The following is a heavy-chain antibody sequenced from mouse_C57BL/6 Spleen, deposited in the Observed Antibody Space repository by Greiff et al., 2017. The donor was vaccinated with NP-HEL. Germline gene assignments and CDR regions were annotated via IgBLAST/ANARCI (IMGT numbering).Heavy chain of an antibody. CDR2: IYPGDGDT. Sequence: VKLMESGPELVKPGASVKISCKASGYAFSSSWMNWVKQRPGKGLEWIGRIYPGDGDTNYNGKFKGKATLTADKSSSTAYMQLSSLTSEDSAVYFCARPLGDYAMDYWGQGTSVTVSS. D-gene: IGHD3-3*01. CDR1: GYAFSSSW. J-gene: IGHJ4*01. CDR3: ARPLGDYAMDY. V-gene: IGHV1-82*01.